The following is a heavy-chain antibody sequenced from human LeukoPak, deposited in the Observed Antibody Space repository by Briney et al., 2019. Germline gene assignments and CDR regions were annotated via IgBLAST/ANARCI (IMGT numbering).Heavy chain of an antibody. CDR1: GFSFSGHW. D-gene: IGHD3-16*01. J-gene: IGHJ4*02. CDR3: MSYAGRSDDY. CDR2: ISSSSSYR. Sequence: GGSLRLSCAASGFSFSGHWMNWVRQPPGKGLEWASSISSSSSYRYYADSVKGRFTISRDNAKNSLHLQMNSLRAEDTAVYYCMSYAGRSDDYWGQGTLVTVSS. V-gene: IGHV3-21*01.